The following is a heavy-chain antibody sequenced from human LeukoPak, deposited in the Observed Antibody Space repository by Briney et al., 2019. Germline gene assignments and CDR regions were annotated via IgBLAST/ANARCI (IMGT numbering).Heavy chain of an antibody. J-gene: IGHJ6*03. D-gene: IGHD1-26*01. CDR3: AAGTGPYYYYYMDV. CDR2: IYYSGST. Sequence: SETLSLTCTVSGGSISSYYWSWIRQPPGKGLEWIGYIYYSGSTNYNPSLKSRVTISVDTSKNQLSLKLSSVTAADTAVYYCAAGTGPYYYYYMDVWGKGTTVTVSS. V-gene: IGHV4-59*01. CDR1: GGSISSYY.